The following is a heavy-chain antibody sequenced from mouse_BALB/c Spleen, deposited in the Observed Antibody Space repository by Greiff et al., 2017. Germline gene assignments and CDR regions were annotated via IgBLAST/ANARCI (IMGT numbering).Heavy chain of an antibody. Sequence: EVKVVESGGGLVQPGGSRKLSCAASGFTFSSFGMHWVRQAPEKGLEWVAYISSGSSTIYYADTVKGRFTISRDNPKNTLFLQMTSLRSEDTAMYYCARDYRYDEGVAYWGQGTLVTVSA. D-gene: IGHD2-14*01. CDR3: ARDYRYDEGVAY. CDR2: ISSGSSTI. J-gene: IGHJ3*01. CDR1: GFTFSSFG. V-gene: IGHV5-17*02.